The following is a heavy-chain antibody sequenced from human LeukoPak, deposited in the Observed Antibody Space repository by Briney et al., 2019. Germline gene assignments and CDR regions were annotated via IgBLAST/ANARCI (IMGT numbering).Heavy chain of an antibody. CDR2: IYYSGST. CDR3: ARVLRYFDWAKYYYYYMDV. D-gene: IGHD3-9*01. V-gene: IGHV4-39*07. J-gene: IGHJ6*03. CDR1: GGSICSSSYY. Sequence: SETLSLTCTVSGGSICSSSYYWGWIRQPPGKGLEWIGSIYYSGSTYYNPSLKSRVTISVDTSKNQFSLKLSSVTAADTAVYYCARVLRYFDWAKYYYYYMDVWGKGTTVTVSS.